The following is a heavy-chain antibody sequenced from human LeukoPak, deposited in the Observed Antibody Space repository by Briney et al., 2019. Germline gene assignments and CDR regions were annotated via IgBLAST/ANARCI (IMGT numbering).Heavy chain of an antibody. V-gene: IGHV1-69*05. D-gene: IGHD3-10*01. J-gene: IGHJ4*02. CDR3: ASNSRCYYGSGSYYQYFDY. Sequence: ASVKVSCKASGGTFSSYAISWVRQAPGQGLEWMGGIIPIFGTANYAQKFQGRVTITTDESTSTAYMELSSLRSEDTAVYYCASNSRCYYGSGSYYQYFDYWGQGTLVTVSS. CDR2: IIPIFGTA. CDR1: GGTFSSYA.